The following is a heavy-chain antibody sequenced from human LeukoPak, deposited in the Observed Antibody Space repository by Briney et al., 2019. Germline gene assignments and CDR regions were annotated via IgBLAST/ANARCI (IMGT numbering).Heavy chain of an antibody. CDR2: INWNGGST. Sequence: PGGSLRLSCAASGFTFDDYGMSWVRQAPGKGLEWVSGINWNGGSTGYADSVKGRFTISRDNAKNSPYLQMNSLRAEDTALYYCARDPAGDYGFWSAVSGFDYWGQGTLVTVSS. D-gene: IGHD3-3*01. CDR1: GFTFDDYG. CDR3: ARDPAGDYGFWSAVSGFDY. V-gene: IGHV3-20*04. J-gene: IGHJ4*02.